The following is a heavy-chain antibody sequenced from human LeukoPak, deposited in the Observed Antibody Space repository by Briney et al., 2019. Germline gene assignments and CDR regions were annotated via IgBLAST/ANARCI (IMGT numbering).Heavy chain of an antibody. Sequence: GGSLRLSCAGSGFIFSTYWMSWVRLAPGKGLEWVANINQDGSEKFYVDSVKGRFTISRDNAKNSLYVQMNSLRAEDTAVYYCVRGFDGYYGFDLWGQGTMVTVSS. CDR3: VRGFDGYYGFDL. CDR2: INQDGSEK. D-gene: IGHD5-24*01. J-gene: IGHJ3*01. CDR1: GFIFSTYW. V-gene: IGHV3-7*05.